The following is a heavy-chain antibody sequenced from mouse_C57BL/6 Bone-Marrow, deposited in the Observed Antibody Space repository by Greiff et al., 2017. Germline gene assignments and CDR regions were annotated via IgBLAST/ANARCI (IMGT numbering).Heavy chain of an antibody. Sequence: EVKLQESGGGLVQPGGSLKLSCAASGFTFSDYGMAWVRQAPRKGPEWVAFISNLAYSIYYADTVTGRFTIARENAKNTLYLEMSSLRSEDTAMYYCARRYYGSRYLMDYWGQGTSVTVSS. CDR2: ISNLAYSI. J-gene: IGHJ4*01. CDR1: GFTFSDYG. D-gene: IGHD1-1*01. V-gene: IGHV5-15*04. CDR3: ARRYYGSRYLMDY.